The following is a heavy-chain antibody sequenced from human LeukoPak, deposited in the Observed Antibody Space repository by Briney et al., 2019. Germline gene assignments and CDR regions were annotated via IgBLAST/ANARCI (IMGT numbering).Heavy chain of an antibody. V-gene: IGHV3-7*01. CDR3: ARDRRCTNCVCYYYYYMDV. D-gene: IGHD2-8*01. CDR1: GFTFTSYW. CDR2: IKQDGSEK. Sequence: PGASLRLSCAASGFTFTSYWMSWVRQAPGQGLEWMANIKQDGSEKYYVDSVKGRFTISRDNAKNSLYLQMNSLRAEDTAVYYCARDRRCTNCVCYYYYYMDVWGKGTTVTVSS. J-gene: IGHJ6*03.